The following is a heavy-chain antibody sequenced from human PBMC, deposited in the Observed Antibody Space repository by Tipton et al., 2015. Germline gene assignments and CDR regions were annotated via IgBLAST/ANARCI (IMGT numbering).Heavy chain of an antibody. CDR3: ARFRYYGSGTERGYFHGLDV. V-gene: IGHV4-59*01. J-gene: IGHJ6*02. D-gene: IGHD3-10*01. CDR1: GGSIDSYY. CDR2: IYYSGST. Sequence: LRLSCSVSGGSIDSYYWSWIRQPPGKGLDWIGYIYYSGSTNYNPSLKSRVSISVDTSKSQFFLKLNSVTAADTAVYYCARFRYYGSGTERGYFHGLDVWGQGTTATVSS.